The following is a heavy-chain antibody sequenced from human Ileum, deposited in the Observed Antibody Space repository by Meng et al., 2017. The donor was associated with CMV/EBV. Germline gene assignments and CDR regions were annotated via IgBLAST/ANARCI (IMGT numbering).Heavy chain of an antibody. CDR1: TFSSYA. J-gene: IGHJ4*02. D-gene: IGHD3-22*01. CDR2: IIPIFGTA. CDR3: ARCGADSSGYYYWVDFDY. V-gene: IGHV1-69*05. Sequence: TFSSYAIRWVRQAPGQGLEWMGGIIPIFGTANYAQKFQGRVTITTDESTSTAYMELSSLRSEDTAVYYCARCGADSSGYYYWVDFDYWGQGTLVTVSS.